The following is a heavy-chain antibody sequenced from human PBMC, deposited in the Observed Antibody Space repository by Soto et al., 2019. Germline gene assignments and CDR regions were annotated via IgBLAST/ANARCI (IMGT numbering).Heavy chain of an antibody. J-gene: IGHJ5*02. D-gene: IGHD3-9*01. V-gene: IGHV4-34*01. CDR1: GGSFSGYY. Sequence: SETLSLTCAVYGGSFSGYYWSWIRQPPGKGLEWIGEINHSGSTNYNPTLKSRVTISVDTSKNQFSLKLSSVTAADTAVYYCARGAPSYYDILTGYYGRHWFDPWGQGTLVTVSS. CDR2: INHSGST. CDR3: ARGAPSYYDILTGYYGRHWFDP.